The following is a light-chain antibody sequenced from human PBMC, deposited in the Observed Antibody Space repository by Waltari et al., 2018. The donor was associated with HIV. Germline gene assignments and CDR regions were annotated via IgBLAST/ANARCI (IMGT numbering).Light chain of an antibody. CDR3: QQLFSYPLT. J-gene: IGKJ5*01. CDR1: QVISNY. CDR2: SVY. Sequence: DIQLTQSPSFLSASVGDSVTITCRAGQVISNYLAWYQQKPGKAPKLLMHSVYALQSGVPSRFSGSGTGTEFTLTISSLQPEDFATYFCQQLFSYPLTFGQGTRLE. V-gene: IGKV1-9*01.